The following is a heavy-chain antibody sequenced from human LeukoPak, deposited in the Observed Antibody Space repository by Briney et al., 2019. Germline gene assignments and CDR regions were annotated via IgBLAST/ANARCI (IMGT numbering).Heavy chain of an antibody. V-gene: IGHV1-2*02. CDR3: ARPRDYGDYGAFDI. J-gene: IGHJ3*02. D-gene: IGHD4-17*01. Sequence: ASVKVSCKASGYTFTGYYMHWVRQAPGQGLEWMGWINPNSGGTNYAQKFQGSVTMTSDTSISTAYMELSRLRFDDTAVYYCARPRDYGDYGAFDIWGQGTMVTVSS. CDR2: INPNSGGT. CDR1: GYTFTGYY.